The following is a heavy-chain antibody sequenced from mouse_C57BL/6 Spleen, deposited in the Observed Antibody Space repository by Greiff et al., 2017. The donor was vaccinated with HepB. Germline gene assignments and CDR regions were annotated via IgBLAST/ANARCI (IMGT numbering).Heavy chain of an antibody. J-gene: IGHJ3*01. CDR1: GYSFTDYN. Sequence: EVQLQQSGPELVKPGASVKISCKASGYSFTDYNMNWVKQSNGKSLEWIGVINPNYGTTSYNQKFKGKATLTVDQSSSTAYMQLNSLTSEDSAVYYCASPSITTVPQAWFAYWGQGTLVTVSA. CDR2: INPNYGTT. V-gene: IGHV1-39*01. D-gene: IGHD1-1*01. CDR3: ASPSITTVPQAWFAY.